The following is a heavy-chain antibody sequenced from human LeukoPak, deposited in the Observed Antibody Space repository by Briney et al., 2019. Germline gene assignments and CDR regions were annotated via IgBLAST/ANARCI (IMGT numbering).Heavy chain of an antibody. V-gene: IGHV4-34*01. CDR2: INHRGST. CDR3: ASGGWYRGY. Sequence: SETLSLTRAVYGGPFSGYYWTWLRQTPGKGLEWIGEINHRGSTNYNPSLESRVTISVDTSKNHFSLDLTSVTAADTAVYYCASGGWYRGYWGQGTLVTVSS. CDR1: GGPFSGYY. J-gene: IGHJ4*02. D-gene: IGHD2-15*01.